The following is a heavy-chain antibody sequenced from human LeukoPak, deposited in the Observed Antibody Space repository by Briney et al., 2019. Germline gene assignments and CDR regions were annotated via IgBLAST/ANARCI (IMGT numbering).Heavy chain of an antibody. J-gene: IGHJ3*02. Sequence: GGSLRLSCAASGSTVSSNYMSWVRQAPGKGLEWVSVIYSGGSTYYADSVKGRFTISRDNSKNTLYLQMNSLRAEDTAVYYCARGLRDCSSTSCYLLDAFDIWGQGTMVTVSS. CDR1: GSTVSSNY. D-gene: IGHD2-2*01. V-gene: IGHV3-53*01. CDR2: IYSGGST. CDR3: ARGLRDCSSTSCYLLDAFDI.